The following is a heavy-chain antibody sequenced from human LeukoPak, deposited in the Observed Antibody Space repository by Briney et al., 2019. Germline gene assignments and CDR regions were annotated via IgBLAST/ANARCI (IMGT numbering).Heavy chain of an antibody. J-gene: IGHJ4*02. CDR2: ISSNGGST. D-gene: IGHD2-2*01. CDR1: GFTFSSYA. V-gene: IGHV3-64*01. Sequence: GGSLRPSCAASGFTFSSYAMHWVRQAPGKGLEYVSAISSNGGSTYYANSVKGRFTISRDNSKNPLYLQMGSLRAEDMAVYYCARSYCSSTSCYAGDIDYWGQGTLVTVSS. CDR3: ARSYCSSTSCYAGDIDY.